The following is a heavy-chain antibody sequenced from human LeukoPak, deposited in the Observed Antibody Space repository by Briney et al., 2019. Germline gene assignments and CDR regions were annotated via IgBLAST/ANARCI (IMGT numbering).Heavy chain of an antibody. Sequence: GGSLRLSCAASGFTFSSYSMNWVRQAPAKGLEWVSSISSSSSYIYYADSVKGRFTISRYNAKNSLYLQMNSLRAEDTAVYYCATSKGLSIAARPPDYWGQGTLVTVSS. CDR1: GFTFSSYS. J-gene: IGHJ4*02. V-gene: IGHV3-21*01. D-gene: IGHD6-6*01. CDR3: ATSKGLSIAARPPDY. CDR2: ISSSSSYI.